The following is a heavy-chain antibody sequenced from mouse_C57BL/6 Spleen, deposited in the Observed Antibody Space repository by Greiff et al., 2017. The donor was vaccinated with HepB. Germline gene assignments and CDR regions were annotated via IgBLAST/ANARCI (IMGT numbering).Heavy chain of an antibody. Sequence: VKLQQSGAELVRPGTSVKVSCKASGYAFTNYLIEWVKQRPGQGLEWIGVINPGSGGTNYNEKFKGTATLTADKSSRAGYMQLSSLTSEDSAVDFCARSGLYFDYWGQGTTLTVSS. CDR1: GYAFTNYL. CDR3: ARSGLYFDY. J-gene: IGHJ2*01. V-gene: IGHV1-54*01. CDR2: INPGSGGT.